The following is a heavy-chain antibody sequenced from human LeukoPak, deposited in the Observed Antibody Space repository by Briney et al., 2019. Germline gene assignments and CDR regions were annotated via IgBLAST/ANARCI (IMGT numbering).Heavy chain of an antibody. V-gene: IGHV4-59*01. J-gene: IGHJ3*02. D-gene: IGHD2-15*01. CDR2: IYYSGST. CDR1: GGSISSYY. Sequence: SETLSLTCTVPGGSISSYYWSWIRQPPGKGLEWIGYIYYSGSTNYNPSLKSRVTISVDTSKNQFSLKLSSVTAADTAVYYCARARGGAFDIWGQGAMVTVSS. CDR3: ARARGGAFDI.